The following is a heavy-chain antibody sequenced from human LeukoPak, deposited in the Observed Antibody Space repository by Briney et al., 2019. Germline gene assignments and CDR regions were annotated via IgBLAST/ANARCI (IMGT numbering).Heavy chain of an antibody. V-gene: IGHV4-31*03. CDR2: IYYSGST. CDR3: ARSYCSGGTCYSSEVNWFDP. CDR1: GGSISTPGYY. D-gene: IGHD2-15*01. J-gene: IGHJ5*02. Sequence: SETLSLTCTVSGGSISTPGYYWSWIRQHPGKGLEWIGYIYYSGSTYYNPSLRSRVTISVDTSKNQFSLRLSSVTAADTAVYYCARSYCSGGTCYSSEVNWFDPWGQGTLVTVSS.